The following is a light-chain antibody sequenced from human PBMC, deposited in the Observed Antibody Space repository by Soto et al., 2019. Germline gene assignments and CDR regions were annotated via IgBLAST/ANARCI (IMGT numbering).Light chain of an antibody. CDR1: QSLNTN. J-gene: IGKJ1*01. V-gene: IGKV3D-15*01. Sequence: ILMTQSPATLSVSPGEGGTLSCRASQSLNTNLAWYQQKPGQAPRLLIYGASTRATGIPARFSGSGSGTEFTLTITNLQSEDFAVYYCQEYNNWPWTFGQVTKVDIK. CDR3: QEYNNWPWT. CDR2: GAS.